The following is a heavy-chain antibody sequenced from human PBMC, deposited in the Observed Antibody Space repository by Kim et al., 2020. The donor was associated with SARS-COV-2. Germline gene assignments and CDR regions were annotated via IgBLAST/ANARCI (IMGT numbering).Heavy chain of an antibody. CDR3: AKESVTTPGDY. Sequence: KYYADSVKGRFTISRDNSKNTLYLQMNSLRAEDTAVYYCAKESVTTPGDYWGQGTLVTVSS. D-gene: IGHD4-17*01. V-gene: IGHV3-33*06. CDR2: K. J-gene: IGHJ4*02.